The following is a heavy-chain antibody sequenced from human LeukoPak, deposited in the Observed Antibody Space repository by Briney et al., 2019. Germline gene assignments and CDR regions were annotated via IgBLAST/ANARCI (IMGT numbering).Heavy chain of an antibody. CDR3: AILGTATDFDY. Sequence: GGSLRLSCAASGFTFDDYAMHLVRQAPGKGLEWVSLISWDGGSTYYADSVKGRFTISRDNSKNSLYLQMNSLRAEDTALYYCAILGTATDFDYWGQGTLVTVSS. CDR1: GFTFDDYA. V-gene: IGHV3-43D*03. J-gene: IGHJ4*02. D-gene: IGHD6-25*01. CDR2: ISWDGGST.